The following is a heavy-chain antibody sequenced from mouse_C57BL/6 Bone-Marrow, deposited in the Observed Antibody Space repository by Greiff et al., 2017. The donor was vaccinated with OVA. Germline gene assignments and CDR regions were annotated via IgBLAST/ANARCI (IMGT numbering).Heavy chain of an antibody. CDR2: IDPEDGDT. Sequence: EVQGVESGAELVRPGASVKLSCTASGFNIKDYYMHWVKQRPEQGLEWIGRIDPEDGDTEYAPKFQGKATMTADTSSNTAYLQLSSLTSEDTAVYYCTADYYGSSGAMDYWGQGTSVTVSS. V-gene: IGHV14-1*01. J-gene: IGHJ4*01. CDR3: TADYYGSSGAMDY. CDR1: GFNIKDYY. D-gene: IGHD1-1*01.